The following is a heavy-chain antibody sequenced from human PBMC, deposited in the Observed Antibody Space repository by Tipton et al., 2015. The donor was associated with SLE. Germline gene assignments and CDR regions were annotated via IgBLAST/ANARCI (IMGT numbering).Heavy chain of an antibody. V-gene: IGHV4-39*07. D-gene: IGHD3-3*01. CDR3: AREDADDFWSGSFFFDH. CDR1: GGSISSRTYF. J-gene: IGHJ4*02. CDR2: LYYSGST. Sequence: TLSLTCTVSGGSISSRTYFWGWIRQSPGKGLEWIGSLYYSGSTHYNPSLKSRVTISVDTSKNRFSPKMNSVTAADTAVYYCAREDADDFWSGSFFFDHWGQGTLVTVSS.